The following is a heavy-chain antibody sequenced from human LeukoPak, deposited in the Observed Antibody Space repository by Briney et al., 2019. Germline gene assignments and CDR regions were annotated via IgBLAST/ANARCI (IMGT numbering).Heavy chain of an antibody. D-gene: IGHD3-22*01. V-gene: IGHV4-59*01. J-gene: IGHJ4*02. CDR2: IYYSGST. CDR1: GGSISSYY. CDR3: ARDDSNYSDSSGFDS. Sequence: PSETLSLTCTVSGGSISSYYWSWIRQPPGKGLEWIGYIYYSGSTNYNPSLNSRVTISVDTSKNQVSLKLSSVTAADTAVYYCARDDSNYSDSSGFDSWGQGTLVTVSS.